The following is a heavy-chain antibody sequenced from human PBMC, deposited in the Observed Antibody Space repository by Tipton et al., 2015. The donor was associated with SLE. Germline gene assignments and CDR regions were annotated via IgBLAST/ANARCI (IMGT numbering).Heavy chain of an antibody. CDR3: ARPGVSGWYFDL. CDR2: ISSSGSTI. CDR1: GFTFSDYY. D-gene: IGHD6-13*01. Sequence: QLVQSGGGLVKPGGSLRLSCAASGFTFSDYYMTWIRQAPGKGLEWVSYISSSGSTIYYADSVKGRFTISRDNAKNSLFLQMNSLRADDTAVYYCARPGVSGWYFDLWGRGTLVTVSS. J-gene: IGHJ2*01. V-gene: IGHV3-11*04.